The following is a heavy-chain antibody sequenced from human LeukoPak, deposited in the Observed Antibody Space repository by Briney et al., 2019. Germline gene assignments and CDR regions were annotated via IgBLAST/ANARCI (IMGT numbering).Heavy chain of an antibody. V-gene: IGHV1-18*04. CDR3: AVRGYSYGYYFDY. CDR2: ISAYNGNT. D-gene: IGHD5-18*01. J-gene: IGHJ4*02. Sequence: ASVTVSCTASGYTFTTYGISWVRQAPGQGLEWMGWISAYNGNTNYAQKLQGRVTMTTDTSTSTAYMELRSLRSDDTAVYYCAVRGYSYGYYFDYWGQGTLVTVSS. CDR1: GYTFTTYG.